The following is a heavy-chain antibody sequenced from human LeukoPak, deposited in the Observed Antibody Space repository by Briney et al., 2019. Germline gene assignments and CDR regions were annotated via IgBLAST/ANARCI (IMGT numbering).Heavy chain of an antibody. D-gene: IGHD5-18*01. J-gene: IGHJ4*02. CDR1: GFTFSSYA. CDR3: AKETKKGKTWIQLWTYFDY. CDR2: ISGRGGST. V-gene: IGHV3-23*01. Sequence: PGGSLRLSCAASGFTFSSYAMSWVRQAPGKGLEWGSAISGRGGSTYYADSVKGRFTISRDNSKNTLYLQMYSLRAEDTAVYYCAKETKKGKTWIQLWTYFDYWGQGTLVTVSS.